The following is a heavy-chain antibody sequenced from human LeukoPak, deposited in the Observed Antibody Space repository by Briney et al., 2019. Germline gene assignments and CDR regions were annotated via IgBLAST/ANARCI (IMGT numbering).Heavy chain of an antibody. CDR3: AGAGDNWNYEGVIDY. CDR2: ISSSGSTI. J-gene: IGHJ4*02. Sequence: PGGSLRLPCAASGFTFSDYYMSWIRQAPGKGLEWVSYISSSGSTIYYADSVKGRFTISRDNAKNSLYLQMNSLRAEDTAVYYCAGAGDNWNYEGVIDYWGQGTLVTVSS. CDR1: GFTFSDYY. V-gene: IGHV3-11*04. D-gene: IGHD1-7*01.